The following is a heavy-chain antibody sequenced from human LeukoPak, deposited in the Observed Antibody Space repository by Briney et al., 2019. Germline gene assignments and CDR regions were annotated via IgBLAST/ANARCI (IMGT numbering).Heavy chain of an antibody. V-gene: IGHV3-74*01. J-gene: IGHJ3*02. Sequence: GGSLRLSCAASGFTFSRYWMHWVRQAPGKGLVWVSRLSSDGSSTGYADSVKGRFTISRDNAKNTLYLQMNSLRAEDTAVYYCARDLPEEWLSPTKGYDAFDIWGQGTMVTVSS. CDR1: GFTFSRYW. D-gene: IGHD3-3*01. CDR3: ARDLPEEWLSPTKGYDAFDI. CDR2: LSSDGSST.